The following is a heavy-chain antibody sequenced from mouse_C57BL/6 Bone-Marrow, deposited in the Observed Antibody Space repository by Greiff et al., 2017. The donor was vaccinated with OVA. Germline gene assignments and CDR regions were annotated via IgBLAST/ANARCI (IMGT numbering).Heavy chain of an antibody. J-gene: IGHJ4*01. CDR2: IHPNSGST. CDR1: GYTFTSYW. Sequence: QVQLQQSGAELVKPGASVKLSCKASGYTFTSYWMHWVKQRPGQGLEWIGMIHPNSGSTNYNEKFKSKATLTVDKSSSTAYMQLSSLTSEDSAVYYCARPYRYYAMDYWGQGTSVTVSS. D-gene: IGHD5-1*01. V-gene: IGHV1-64*01. CDR3: ARPYRYYAMDY.